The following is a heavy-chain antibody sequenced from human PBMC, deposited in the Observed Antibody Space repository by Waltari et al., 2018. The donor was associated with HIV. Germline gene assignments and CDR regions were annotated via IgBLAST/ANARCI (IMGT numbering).Heavy chain of an antibody. D-gene: IGHD3-16*01. J-gene: IGHJ5*02. CDR3: AGGVSKGQIWGSYFDH. CDR2: NQPKGAT. V-gene: IGHV4-34*02. Sequence: QVHLKQWGAGLLKPSETLSLTCAIQGESFNDYYWSFRDFYWTWIRHSPGKGLEWIGKNQPKGATNSKPVLKAWGVNAADSSQKAFSLRLSPVTARETAFHFCAGGVSKGQIWGSYFDHWGQGTPVTVSS. CDR1: GESFNDYY.